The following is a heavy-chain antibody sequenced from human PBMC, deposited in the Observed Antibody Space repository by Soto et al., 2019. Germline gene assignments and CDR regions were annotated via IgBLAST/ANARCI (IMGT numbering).Heavy chain of an antibody. CDR2: ISGSGGST. D-gene: IGHD3-9*01. Sequence: GGSLRLSCAASGFTFSSYAMSWVRQAPGKGLEWVSAISGSGGSTYYADSVKGRFTISRDNSKNTLYLQMNSLRAEDTAVYYCAKDRGYFDWLISFFDYWGQGTLVTVSS. CDR1: GFTFSSYA. CDR3: AKDRGYFDWLISFFDY. J-gene: IGHJ4*02. V-gene: IGHV3-23*01.